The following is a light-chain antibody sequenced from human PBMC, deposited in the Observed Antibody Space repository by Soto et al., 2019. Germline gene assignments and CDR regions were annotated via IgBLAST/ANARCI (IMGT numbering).Light chain of an antibody. CDR1: QSVSSTY. CDR2: GAS. CDR3: QQYGSSPWT. Sequence: EIVLTQSPGTLSLSPGERATLSCRASQSVSSTYLAWYQQKVGQAPSLLIYGASSRAPGIPDRFSGSGSGTDFTLTVRSLEPEDFSVYYCQQYGSSPWTFGQGTKVDIK. V-gene: IGKV3-20*01. J-gene: IGKJ1*01.